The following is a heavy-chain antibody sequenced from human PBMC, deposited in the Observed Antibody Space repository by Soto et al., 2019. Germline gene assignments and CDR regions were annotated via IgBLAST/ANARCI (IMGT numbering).Heavy chain of an antibody. Sequence: LXESXPGLVKPSXTLSLTCTVXGGSXSXXXXXXXRQPPGKGLEWIGYIYYNGNTNYNPSLKSRVTXSVDXXKXXXXLKLSSVTAADTAVYYCTRANWYSEYWGQGTLVTVSS. CDR3: TRANWYSEY. V-gene: IGHV4-59*01. CDR2: IYYNGNT. D-gene: IGHD7-27*01. J-gene: IGHJ4*02. CDR1: GGSXSXXX.